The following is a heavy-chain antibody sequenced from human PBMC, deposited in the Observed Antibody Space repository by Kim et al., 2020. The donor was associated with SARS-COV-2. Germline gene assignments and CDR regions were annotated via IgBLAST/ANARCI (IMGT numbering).Heavy chain of an antibody. V-gene: IGHV3-30*18. CDR2: ISYDGSNK. D-gene: IGHD3-9*01. J-gene: IGHJ4*02. Sequence: GGSLRLSCAASGFTFSSYGMHWVRQAPGKGLEGVAVISYDGSNKYYADSVKGRFTISRDNSKNTLYLQMNSLRAEDTAVYYCAKDQSRAGYFDWLSGGVDYWGQGTLVTVSS. CDR3: AKDQSRAGYFDWLSGGVDY. CDR1: GFTFSSYG.